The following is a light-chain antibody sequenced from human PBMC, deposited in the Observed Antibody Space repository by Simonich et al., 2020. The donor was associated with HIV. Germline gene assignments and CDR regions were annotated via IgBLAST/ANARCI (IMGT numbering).Light chain of an antibody. CDR3: QHRSNWLT. CDR1: KRVSSY. V-gene: IGKV3-11*01. Sequence: EIVLTQSPATLSLSPGERATLSCRARKRVSSYLAWYQQKPGQAPRLLIYDASNRATGIPARFSGSGSGTDFTLTISSLEPEDFAVYYCQHRSNWLTFGGGTKVEIK. CDR2: DAS. J-gene: IGKJ4*01.